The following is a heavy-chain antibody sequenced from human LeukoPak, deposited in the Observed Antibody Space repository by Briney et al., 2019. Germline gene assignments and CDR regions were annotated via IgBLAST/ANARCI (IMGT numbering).Heavy chain of an antibody. CDR3: AKASPYYDILTGYYYYFDS. V-gene: IGHV3-23*01. D-gene: IGHD3-9*01. J-gene: IGHJ4*02. CDR2: VSVRADST. CDR1: GFTFSSNA. Sequence: GGSLRLSCAASGFTFSSNAMSWVRQAPGKGQEWVSAVSVRADSTYYADSVKGRFTISRDNSKNMVYLQMNSLRAEDTAVYYCAKASPYYDILTGYYYYFDSWGQGTLVTVSS.